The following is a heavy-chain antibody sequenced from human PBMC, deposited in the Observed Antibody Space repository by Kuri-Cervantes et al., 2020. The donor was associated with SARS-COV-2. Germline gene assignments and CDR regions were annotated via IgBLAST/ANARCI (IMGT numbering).Heavy chain of an antibody. CDR2: IYYSGST. V-gene: IGHV4-39*01. D-gene: IGHD4-17*01. CDR1: GFTFSSYSMN. J-gene: IGHJ4*02. CDR3: ARHLPLETYGDYEDYFDY. Sequence: ESLKISCAASGFTFSSYSMNWVRQAPGKGLEWIGSIYYSGSTYYNPSLKSRVTISVDTSKNQFSLKLSSVTAADTAVYCCARHLPLETYGDYEDYFDYWGQGTLVTVSS.